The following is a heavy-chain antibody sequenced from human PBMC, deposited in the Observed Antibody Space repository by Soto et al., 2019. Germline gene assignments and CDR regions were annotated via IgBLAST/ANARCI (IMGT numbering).Heavy chain of an antibody. CDR3: ARGGSGWIFDY. CDR1: GGSISSYY. Sequence: QVQLQVSGPGLVKPSETLSLTCTVSGGSISSYYWSWIRQPPGKGLEWIGYIYYSGSTNYNPSLKSRVTISVDTTKNQFSLKLSSVTAADTAVYYCARGGSGWIFDYWGQGTLVTVSS. V-gene: IGHV4-59*01. CDR2: IYYSGST. J-gene: IGHJ4*02. D-gene: IGHD6-19*01.